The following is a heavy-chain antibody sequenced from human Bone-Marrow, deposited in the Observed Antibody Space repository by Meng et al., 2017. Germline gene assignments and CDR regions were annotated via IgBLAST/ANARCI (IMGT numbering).Heavy chain of an antibody. CDR1: GGSISSYY. CDR2: IYYSGST. D-gene: IGHD6-19*01. Sequence: SETLSLTCTVSGGSISSYYWSWIRQPPGKGLEWIGYIYYSGSTNYNPSLKSRVTISVDTSKNQFSLKLSSVTAADTAVYYCASSVLYSSGWYRVFDYWGQGNQV. J-gene: IGHJ4*02. V-gene: IGHV4-59*01. CDR3: ASSVLYSSGWYRVFDY.